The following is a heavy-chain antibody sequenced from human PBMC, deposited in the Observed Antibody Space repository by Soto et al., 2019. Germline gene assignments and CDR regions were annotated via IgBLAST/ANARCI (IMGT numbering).Heavy chain of an antibody. Sequence: QLQLQESGPGLVKPSETLSLTCTVSGGSISSRGYYWGWIRQPPGKGLEWIGTIYYSGSTYYNPSLKSRVIISADTPQNQFSLKLSSVTAADTAVYYCATSNWFDPWGQGTLVTVSS. CDR1: GGSISSRGYY. CDR3: ATSNWFDP. V-gene: IGHV4-39*01. CDR2: IYYSGST. J-gene: IGHJ5*02.